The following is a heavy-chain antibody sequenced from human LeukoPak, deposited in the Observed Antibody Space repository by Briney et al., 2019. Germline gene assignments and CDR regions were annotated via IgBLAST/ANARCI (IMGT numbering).Heavy chain of an antibody. Sequence: GSLRLSCAASGFTFSSYSMNWVRQAPGKGLEWVSSISSSSSYIYYADSVKGRFTISGDNAKNSLYLQINSLRAEDTAVYYCARDRGRNWNYLSWVYYYMDVWGKGTTVTVSS. J-gene: IGHJ6*03. CDR2: ISSSSSYI. CDR3: ARDRGRNWNYLSWVYYYMDV. V-gene: IGHV3-21*01. CDR1: GFTFSSYS. D-gene: IGHD1-7*01.